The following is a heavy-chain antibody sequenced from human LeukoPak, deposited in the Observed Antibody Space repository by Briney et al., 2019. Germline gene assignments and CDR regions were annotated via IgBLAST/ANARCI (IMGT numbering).Heavy chain of an antibody. D-gene: IGHD3-22*01. CDR2: INPSGGST. CDR1: GYTFTSYY. Sequence: ASVKVSCKASGYTFTSYYMHWVRQAPGQGLEWMGIINPSGGSTNYAQKFQGRVTMTRDTSTSTVYMELSSLRSEDTAVYYCARDDYDDRSGYQHSTRNDYWGQGTLVTLSS. CDR3: ARDDYDDRSGYQHSTRNDY. V-gene: IGHV1-46*01. J-gene: IGHJ4*02.